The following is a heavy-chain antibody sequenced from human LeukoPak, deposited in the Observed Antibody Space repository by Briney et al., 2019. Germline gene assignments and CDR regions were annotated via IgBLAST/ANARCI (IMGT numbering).Heavy chain of an antibody. CDR1: GGSISNYY. D-gene: IGHD1-26*01. V-gene: IGHV4-4*07. CDR3: ARLRPMGGSFPDSFDI. CDR2: IYNSGST. Sequence: SETLSLTCTVSGGSISNYYWSWIRQPAGKGLEWIGRIYNSGSTNYNSSLKSRLTMSVDTSKNQFSLKLSSVTAADTAVYYCARLRPMGGSFPDSFDIWGQGTMVTVSS. J-gene: IGHJ3*02.